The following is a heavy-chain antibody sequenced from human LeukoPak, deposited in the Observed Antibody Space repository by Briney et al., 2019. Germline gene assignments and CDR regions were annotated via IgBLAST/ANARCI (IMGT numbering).Heavy chain of an antibody. CDR2: MNPNSGNT. D-gene: IGHD1-26*01. V-gene: IGHV1-8*02. Sequence: ASVKVSCKASGYTFTSYGISWVRQAPGQGLEWMGWMNPNSGNTGYAQKFQGRVTMTRNTSISTAYMELSSLRSEDTAVYYCATYSGSYMLDYWGQGTLVTVSS. CDR3: ATYSGSYMLDY. J-gene: IGHJ4*02. CDR1: GYTFTSYG.